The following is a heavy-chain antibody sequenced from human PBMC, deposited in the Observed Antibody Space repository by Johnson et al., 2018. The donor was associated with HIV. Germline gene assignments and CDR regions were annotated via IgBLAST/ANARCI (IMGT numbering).Heavy chain of an antibody. Sequence: VQLVESGGGLVQPGGSLRLSCAASGFTFSSYDMHWVRQTTGKGLEWVSVIDTAGDTYYAGSVKGRFTISRENAKKSLYLQMNSLRAEDTAVYYCAKVLSPRPWGDDAFDIWGQGTMVTVSS. CDR3: AKVLSPRPWGDDAFDI. CDR2: IDTAGDT. D-gene: IGHD7-27*01. CDR1: GFTFSSYD. J-gene: IGHJ3*02. V-gene: IGHV3-13*01.